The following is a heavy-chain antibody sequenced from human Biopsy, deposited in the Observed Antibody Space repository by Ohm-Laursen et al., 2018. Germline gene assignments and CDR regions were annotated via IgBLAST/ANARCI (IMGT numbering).Heavy chain of an antibody. V-gene: IGHV4-59*01. D-gene: IGHD3-22*01. J-gene: IGHJ2*01. CDR3: ARDRGYYSDRSVPGYFDL. CDR1: GGSISSYY. CDR2: VYYTGRT. Sequence: SDTLSLTCTVSGGSISSYYWSWIRQPPGKGLEWIGYVYYTGRTDYNPSLQSRVTISVDTSKNHFSLRLRSVTPADTAIYCARDRGYYSDRSVPGYFDLWGRGTLVTVSS.